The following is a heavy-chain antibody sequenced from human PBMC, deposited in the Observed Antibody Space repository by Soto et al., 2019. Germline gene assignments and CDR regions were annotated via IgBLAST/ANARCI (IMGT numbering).Heavy chain of an antibody. CDR1: GFTFSNYA. D-gene: IGHD6-25*01. CDR2: ISSSPDNT. V-gene: IGHV3-23*01. J-gene: IGHJ5*02. Sequence: GGYLRLSCAASGFTFSNYAISWVRQAPGTGLEWVSAISSSPDNTYYADYVKGRFTISRDNAKNTLSLQMESLRAEDTAVYYGEKSGYGSDDLGWFDPWGQGTMVTVSS. CDR3: EKSGYGSDDLGWFDP.